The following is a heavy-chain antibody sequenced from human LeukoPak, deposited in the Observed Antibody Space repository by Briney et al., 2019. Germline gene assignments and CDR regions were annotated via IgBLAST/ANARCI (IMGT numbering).Heavy chain of an antibody. J-gene: IGHJ6*03. CDR3: ARGARYSNYNYYYYYYMDV. Sequence: SETLSLTCTVSGGSISSYYWSWIRQPPGKGLEWIGYIYYSGRTNYNPSLKSRVTISVDTSKNQFSLKLSSVTAADTAVYYCARGARYSNYNYYYYYYMDVWGKGTTVTVSS. V-gene: IGHV4-59*01. CDR1: GGSISSYY. CDR2: IYYSGRT. D-gene: IGHD4-11*01.